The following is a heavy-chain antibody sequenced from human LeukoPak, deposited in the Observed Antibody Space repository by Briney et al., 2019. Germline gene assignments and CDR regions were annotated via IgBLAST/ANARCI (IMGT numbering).Heavy chain of an antibody. CDR2: IKGDGSER. J-gene: IGHJ5*02. D-gene: IGHD6-19*01. CDR3: VRQAGVS. V-gene: IGHV3-7*01. CDR1: GFSISNYW. Sequence: GGSLRLSCAVSGFSISNYWMTWVRQAPGKGLEWVANIKGDGSERYYVDSVKGRFTISRDNAKNSLYLQMNSLRAEDTAVYYCVRQAGVSWGQGTLVTVSS.